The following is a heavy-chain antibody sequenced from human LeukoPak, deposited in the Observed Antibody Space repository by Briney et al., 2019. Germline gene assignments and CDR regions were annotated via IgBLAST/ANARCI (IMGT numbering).Heavy chain of an antibody. J-gene: IGHJ5*02. Sequence: ASVKVSCKASGYTFADYFMHWVRQAPGQGLEWMGWINPNSGDRDSAQKFRGRVTLTRDTSISTAYMELTMLRSDDTAFYYCARSIRQQFLEGGCFDPWGQGTLVSVSS. V-gene: IGHV1-2*02. D-gene: IGHD1-1*01. CDR2: INPNSGDR. CDR1: GYTFADYF. CDR3: ARSIRQQFLEGGCFDP.